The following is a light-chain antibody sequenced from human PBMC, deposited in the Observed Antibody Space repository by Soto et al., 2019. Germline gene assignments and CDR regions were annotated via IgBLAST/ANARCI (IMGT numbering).Light chain of an antibody. V-gene: IGKV3-20*01. Sequence: EIVLTQSPGTLSLSPGERATLSCRASQSVSNTYLAWYQQKPGQAPRLLIYEASSRATGIPDRFSGSGSGRDFTLTISRLEPEDFAVYYCQQYGSSPRTFGQGTKVEIK. CDR3: QQYGSSPRT. J-gene: IGKJ1*01. CDR1: QSVSNTY. CDR2: EAS.